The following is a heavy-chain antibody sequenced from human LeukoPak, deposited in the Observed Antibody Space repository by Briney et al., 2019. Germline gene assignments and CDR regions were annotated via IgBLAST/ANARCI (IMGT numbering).Heavy chain of an antibody. CDR1: GFTFSNYG. Sequence: GGSLRLSCAASGFTFSNYGIHWVRQAPGKGLEWAAFIRYDGSNKYYADSVKGRFTISRDNSKKTLYLQMNSLRAADTAVYYCAKDPTHYRVWDDYDSTVLSYWGQGTLVTVSS. V-gene: IGHV3-30*02. CDR2: IRYDGSNK. J-gene: IGHJ4*02. D-gene: IGHD3-22*01. CDR3: AKDPTHYRVWDDYDSTVLSY.